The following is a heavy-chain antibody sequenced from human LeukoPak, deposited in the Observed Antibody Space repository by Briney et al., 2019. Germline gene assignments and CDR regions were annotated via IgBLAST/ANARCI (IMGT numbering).Heavy chain of an antibody. CDR1: GGSISSYY. Sequence: RPSETLSLTCTVSGGSISSYYWSWIRQPPGKGLEWIGEINHSGSTNYNPSLKSRVTISVDTSKNQFSLKLSSVTAADTAVYYCARFPLAVAGGFDYWGQGTLVTVSS. V-gene: IGHV4-34*01. J-gene: IGHJ4*02. CDR2: INHSGST. CDR3: ARFPLAVAGGFDY. D-gene: IGHD6-19*01.